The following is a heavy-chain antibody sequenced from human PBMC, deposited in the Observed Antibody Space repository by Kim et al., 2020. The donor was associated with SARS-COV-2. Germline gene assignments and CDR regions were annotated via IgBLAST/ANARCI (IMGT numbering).Heavy chain of an antibody. CDR2: IKKDGSEK. CDR1: GFSSRNYW. D-gene: IGHD5-18*01. V-gene: IGHV3-7*03. CDR3: ASLDTATFWGSSD. Sequence: GGSLRLSCVASGFSSRNYWLSWVRKAPGEGLEWVAMIKKDGSEKYYVDSMKGRLIISRDNAKNSMYLQMNSLRAEDTAVYYCASLDTATFWGSSDWGQGTLVTVSS. J-gene: IGHJ4*02.